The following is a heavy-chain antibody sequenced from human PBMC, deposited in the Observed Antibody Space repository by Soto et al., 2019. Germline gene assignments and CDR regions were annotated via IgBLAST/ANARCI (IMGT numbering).Heavy chain of an antibody. CDR2: MNPNSGNT. CDR3: ASANYYGSRDYYYHMDV. J-gene: IGHJ6*03. Sequence: ASVKVSCKASGYTFTSYDIKWVRQATGQGLEWMGWMNPNSGNTGYAQKFQGRVTMTRNTSISTAYMELSSLRSEDTAVYYCASANYYGSRDYYYHMDVWGKGTTVTVSS. CDR1: GYTFTSYD. V-gene: IGHV1-8*01. D-gene: IGHD3-10*01.